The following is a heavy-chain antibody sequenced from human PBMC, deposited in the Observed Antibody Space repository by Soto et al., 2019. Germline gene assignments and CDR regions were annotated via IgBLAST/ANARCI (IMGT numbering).Heavy chain of an antibody. Sequence: QVQLVQSGAEVKKPGSSVKVSCKASGGTFSSYAISWVRQAPGQGLEWMGGIIPIFGTANYAQKFQGRVTITADESTSTAYMELSSLRSEDTAVYYGASFSGGLDSSGYLYYFDYWGQGTLVTVSS. D-gene: IGHD3-22*01. CDR1: GGTFSSYA. CDR3: ASFSGGLDSSGYLYYFDY. J-gene: IGHJ4*02. V-gene: IGHV1-69*01. CDR2: IIPIFGTA.